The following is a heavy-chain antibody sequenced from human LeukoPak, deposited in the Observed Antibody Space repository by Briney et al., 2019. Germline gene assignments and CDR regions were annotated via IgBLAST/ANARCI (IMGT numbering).Heavy chain of an antibody. CDR2: IYYSGST. V-gene: IGHV4-59*08. D-gene: IGHD4-17*01. CDR1: GGSISSYY. CDR3: ARHGYGDYYFDY. Sequence: SETLSLTCTVSGGSISSYYWSWIRQPPGNGLEWIGYIYYSGSTNYNPSLKSRVTISVDTSKNQFSLKLSSVTAADTAVYCCARHGYGDYYFDYWGQGTLVTVSS. J-gene: IGHJ4*02.